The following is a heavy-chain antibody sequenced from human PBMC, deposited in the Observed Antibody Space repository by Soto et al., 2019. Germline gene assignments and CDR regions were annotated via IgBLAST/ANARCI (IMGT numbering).Heavy chain of an antibody. J-gene: IGHJ5*02. D-gene: IGHD2-15*01. CDR3: AREGGVCSGGSCYGNNWFDP. CDR2: IYYSGST. CDR1: GGPINSGDYY. Sequence: SETLSLTCTVSGGPINSGDYYWSWIRQPPGKGLEWIGYIYYSGSTYYNPSLKSRVTISVDTSKNQFSLKLSSVTAADTAVYYCAREGGVCSGGSCYGNNWFDPWGQGTLVTVSS. V-gene: IGHV4-30-4*01.